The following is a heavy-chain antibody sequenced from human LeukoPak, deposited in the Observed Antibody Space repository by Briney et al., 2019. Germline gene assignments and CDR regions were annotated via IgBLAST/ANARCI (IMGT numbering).Heavy chain of an antibody. CDR3: ARFNSWLYYFDY. J-gene: IGHJ4*02. V-gene: IGHV1-46*01. D-gene: IGHD6-13*01. Sequence: ASVKVSCKASGYTFTSYYMHWVRQAPGQGLEWMGIINPSGRSTSYAQKFQGRVTMTRDMSTSTVYMELSSLRSDDTAVYYCARFNSWLYYFDYWGQGTLVTVSS. CDR1: GYTFTSYY. CDR2: INPSGRST.